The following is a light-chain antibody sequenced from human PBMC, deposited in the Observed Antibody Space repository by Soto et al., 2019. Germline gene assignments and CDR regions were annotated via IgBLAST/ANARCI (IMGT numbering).Light chain of an antibody. V-gene: IGKV3-20*01. J-gene: IGKJ1*01. CDR1: QSVSNNY. CDR3: QQYGSSGT. Sequence: TLSLSPGESATLSCRASQSVSNNYLAWYQQKPGQAPRLLIYGASNRATGIPDRFSGSGSGTDFTLTISRLEPEDFAVYYCQQYGSSGTFGQVTKMDIK. CDR2: GAS.